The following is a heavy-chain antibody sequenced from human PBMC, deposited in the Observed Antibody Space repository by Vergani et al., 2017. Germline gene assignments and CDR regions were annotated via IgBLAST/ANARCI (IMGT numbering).Heavy chain of an antibody. Sequence: VQLLESGGGLVKPGGSLRLSCAASGFTFSDYYMSWIRQAPGKGLEWVSYISSSGSTIYYANSVKGRFTISRDNAKNSLYLQINRLRAEDTAVYYCARFGGGRYSYAHHYGMDVWGQGTTVTVSS. CDR3: ARFGGGRYSYAHHYGMDV. CDR1: GFTFSDYY. CDR2: ISSSGSTI. V-gene: IGHV3-11*01. D-gene: IGHD5-18*01. J-gene: IGHJ6*02.